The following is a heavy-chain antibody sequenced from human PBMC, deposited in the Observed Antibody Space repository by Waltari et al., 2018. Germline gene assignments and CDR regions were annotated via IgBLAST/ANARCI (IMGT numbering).Heavy chain of an antibody. CDR1: GASISSYY. CDR2: IYYSGST. J-gene: IGHJ6*03. Sequence: QVQLQESGPGLVKPSETLSPTCTCSGASISSYYWSWIRQPPVKGMERLGYIYYSGSTNYNPSLKSRVTISVDTSKNQFSLKLSSVTAADTAVYYRARVGIGSHYYYCYMDVWGKGTTVTVSS. V-gene: IGHV4-59*01. CDR3: ARVGIGSHYYYCYMDV. D-gene: IGHD2-21*01.